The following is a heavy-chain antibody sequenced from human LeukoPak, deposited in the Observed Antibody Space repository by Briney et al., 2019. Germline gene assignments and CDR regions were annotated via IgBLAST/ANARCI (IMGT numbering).Heavy chain of an antibody. V-gene: IGHV1-2*02. D-gene: IGHD3-22*01. CDR2: INPNSGGT. J-gene: IGHJ3*02. CDR1: GYTFTGYY. CDR3: ARDGSGYDSSGYYLGAFDI. Sequence: ASVKVSCKASGYTFTGYYMHWVRQAPGQGLEWMGWINPNSGGTNYAQKFQGRVTMTRDTSISTAYMELSRLRSDDTAVYYCARDGSGYDSSGYYLGAFDIWGQGTVVTVSS.